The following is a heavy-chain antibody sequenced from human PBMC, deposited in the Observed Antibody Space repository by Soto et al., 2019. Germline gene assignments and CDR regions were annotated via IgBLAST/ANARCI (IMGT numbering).Heavy chain of an antibody. D-gene: IGHD3-10*01. CDR3: ASGYYYGSGSPKS. V-gene: IGHV1-18*01. CDR1: GYTFTSYG. J-gene: IGHJ4*02. Sequence: ASVKVSCKASGYTFTSYGISWVRQAPGQGLEWMGWISAYNGNTNYAQKLQGRVTMTTDTSASTAYMELSSLRSEDTAVYYCASGYYYGSGSPKSWGQGTLVTVSS. CDR2: ISAYNGNT.